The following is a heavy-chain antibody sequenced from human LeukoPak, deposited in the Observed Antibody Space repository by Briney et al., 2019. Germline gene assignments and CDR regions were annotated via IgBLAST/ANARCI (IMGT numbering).Heavy chain of an antibody. CDR1: GYTFTSYY. CDR2: INPSGGST. J-gene: IGHJ4*02. Sequence: ASVKVSCKASGYTFTSYYMHWVRQAPGQGLEWMGIINPSGGSTSYAQKFQGRVTMTRDMSTSTVYMELSSLRSEDTAVYYCARDRDTSSGYYVGAFDYWGQGTLVTVSS. CDR3: ARDRDTSSGYYVGAFDY. V-gene: IGHV1-46*01. D-gene: IGHD3-22*01.